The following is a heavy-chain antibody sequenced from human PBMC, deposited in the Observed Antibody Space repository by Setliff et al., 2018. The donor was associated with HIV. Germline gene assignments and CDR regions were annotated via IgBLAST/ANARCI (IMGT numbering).Heavy chain of an antibody. Sequence: GGSLRLSCAASGFTFSNYAMSWVRQAPGEGLEWVSAILSTGERTFYADSVKGRFTISRDNSKNTVYLQMNSLRAEDTAEYYCAKELAASGLGYFDSWGRGIRVTAPQ. D-gene: IGHD3-22*01. CDR1: GFTFSNYA. CDR3: AKELAASGLGYFDS. V-gene: IGHV3-23*01. CDR2: ILSTGERT. J-gene: IGHJ4*02.